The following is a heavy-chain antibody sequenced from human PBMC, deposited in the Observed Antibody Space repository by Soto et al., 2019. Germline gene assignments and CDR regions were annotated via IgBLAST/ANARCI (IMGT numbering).Heavy chain of an antibody. CDR1: GGSFSGYY. V-gene: IGHV4-34*01. D-gene: IGHD2-8*01. CDR3: AIAPMAPGIHYLYDY. Sequence: SETLSLTCAFYGGSFSGYYWSWIRQPPGKGLEWIGEINHSGSTNYNPSLKSRVTISVDTSKNQFSLKLSSVTAADTAVYYCAIAPMAPGIHYLYDYWGQGTLVTVSS. J-gene: IGHJ4*02. CDR2: INHSGST.